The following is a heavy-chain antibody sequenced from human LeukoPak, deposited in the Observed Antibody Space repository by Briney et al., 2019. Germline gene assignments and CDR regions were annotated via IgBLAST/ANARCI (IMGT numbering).Heavy chain of an antibody. CDR3: ASGSGSYLIFDY. V-gene: IGHV1-69*04. Sequence: ASVKVSCKASGGTFSSYAISWVRQAPGQGLEWMGRIIPILGIANYAQKFQGRVTITADKSTSTAYMELRSLRSDDTAVYYCASGSGSYLIFDYWGQGTLVTVSS. CDR1: GGTFSSYA. CDR2: IIPILGIA. D-gene: IGHD3-10*01. J-gene: IGHJ4*02.